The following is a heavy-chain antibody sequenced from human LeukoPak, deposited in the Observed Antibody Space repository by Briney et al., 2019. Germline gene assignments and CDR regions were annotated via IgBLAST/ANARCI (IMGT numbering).Heavy chain of an antibody. Sequence: PSETLSLTCTVSGGSISSSSYYWGRIRQPPGKGLEWIGSIYYSGSTYYNPSLKSRVTISVDTSKNQFSLKLSSVTAADTAVYYCARGDVWSSSSYTYPKRPFDYWGQGTLVTVSS. CDR2: IYYSGST. CDR1: GGSISSSSYY. D-gene: IGHD6-6*01. CDR3: ARGDVWSSSSYTYPKRPFDY. V-gene: IGHV4-39*07. J-gene: IGHJ4*02.